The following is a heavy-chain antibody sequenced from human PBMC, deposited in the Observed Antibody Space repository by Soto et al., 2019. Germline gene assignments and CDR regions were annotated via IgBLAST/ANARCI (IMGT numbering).Heavy chain of an antibody. CDR3: AREQQLVLSPHFEY. J-gene: IGHJ4*02. V-gene: IGHV1-46*01. CDR2: INPSGGST. D-gene: IGHD6-13*01. Sequence: ASVKISCKASGGTFSSYAISWVRQAPGQGLEWMGIINPSGGSTSYAQKFQGRVTMTRDTSTSTVYMELSSLRSEDTAVYYCAREQQLVLSPHFEYWGQGTLVTVSS. CDR1: GGTFSSYA.